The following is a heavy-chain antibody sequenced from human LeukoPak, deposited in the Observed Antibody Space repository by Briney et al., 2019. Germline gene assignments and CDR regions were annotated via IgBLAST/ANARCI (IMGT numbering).Heavy chain of an antibody. J-gene: IGHJ4*02. D-gene: IGHD6-19*01. V-gene: IGHV3-21*01. Sequence: GGSLRLSCAASGSTFSRYAMSWVRQAPGKGLEWVSSISSSSSYIYYADSVKGRFTISRDNAKNSLYLQMNSLRAEDTAVYYCARGHGSGWYVSGYWGQGTLVTVSS. CDR3: ARGHGSGWYVSGY. CDR2: ISSSSSYI. CDR1: GSTFSRYA.